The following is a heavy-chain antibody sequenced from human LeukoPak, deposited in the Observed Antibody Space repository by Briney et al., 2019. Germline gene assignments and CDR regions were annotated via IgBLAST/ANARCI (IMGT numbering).Heavy chain of an antibody. Sequence: SVKVSCKASGGTFSNYAISWVRQAPGQGLEWMGGITPIFGTANYAQKFRGRVTITADKSTSTAYMELRSLRSDDTAVYYCAFRYGSGSQAVASFDYWGQGTLVTVSS. CDR3: AFRYGSGSQAVASFDY. D-gene: IGHD3-10*01. CDR1: GGTFSNYA. CDR2: ITPIFGTA. V-gene: IGHV1-69*06. J-gene: IGHJ4*02.